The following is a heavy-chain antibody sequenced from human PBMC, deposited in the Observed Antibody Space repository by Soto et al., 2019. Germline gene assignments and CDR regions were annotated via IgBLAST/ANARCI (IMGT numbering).Heavy chain of an antibody. V-gene: IGHV3-21*01. Sequence: VQLVESGGGLVKPGGSLRLSCAASGFTFSSYNMNWVRQAPGKGLEWVSSISSSSTYIYYADSVKGRFTISRDNAKNSLYLQMNGLRVEDTAVYYYARDSRGAVARPGWFDPWGQGTLVTVSS. J-gene: IGHJ5*02. CDR1: GFTFSSYN. CDR2: ISSSSTYI. D-gene: IGHD6-19*01. CDR3: ARDSRGAVARPGWFDP.